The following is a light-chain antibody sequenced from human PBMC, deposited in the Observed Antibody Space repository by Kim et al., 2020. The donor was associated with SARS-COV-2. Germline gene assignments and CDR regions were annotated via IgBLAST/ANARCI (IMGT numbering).Light chain of an antibody. Sequence: GPSITISCTGSSNDVGGYNYVSWYQQHPDNAPNLIIYDVNNRPSGVSNLFSGSKSGNTASLTISGLRAEDEADYYCSSYTNSNTLMFGGGTQLTVL. CDR3: SSYTNSNTLM. J-gene: IGLJ3*02. CDR2: DVN. V-gene: IGLV2-14*03. CDR1: SNDVGGYNY.